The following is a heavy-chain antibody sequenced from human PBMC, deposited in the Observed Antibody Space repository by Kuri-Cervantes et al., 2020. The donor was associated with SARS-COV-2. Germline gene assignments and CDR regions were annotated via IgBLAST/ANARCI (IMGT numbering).Heavy chain of an antibody. CDR3: ARGTGSYYDFWSGSNFDY. CDR1: GGSVSSGSYY. J-gene: IGHJ4*02. D-gene: IGHD3-3*01. CDR2: IYYSGST. Sequence: GSLRLSCTVSGGSVSSGSYYWSWIRQPPGKGLEWIGYIYYSGSTNYNPSLKSRVTISVDTSKNQFSLKLSPVTAADTAVYYCARGTGSYYDFWSGSNFDYWGQGTLVTVSS. V-gene: IGHV4-61*01.